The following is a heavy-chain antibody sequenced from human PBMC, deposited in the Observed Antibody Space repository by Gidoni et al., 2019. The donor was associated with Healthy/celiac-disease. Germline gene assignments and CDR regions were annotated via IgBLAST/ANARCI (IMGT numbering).Heavy chain of an antibody. Sequence: QLQLQESGPGLVKPSETLSLPCTVSGGSISRSSYYWGWIRQPPGKGLEWIGSIYYSGSTYYNPSLKSRVTISVDTSKNQFSLKLSSVTAADTAVYYCASGTTVTHYFDYWGQGTLVTVSS. CDR3: ASGTTVTHYFDY. CDR1: GGSISRSSYY. J-gene: IGHJ4*02. D-gene: IGHD4-17*01. CDR2: IYYSGST. V-gene: IGHV4-39*01.